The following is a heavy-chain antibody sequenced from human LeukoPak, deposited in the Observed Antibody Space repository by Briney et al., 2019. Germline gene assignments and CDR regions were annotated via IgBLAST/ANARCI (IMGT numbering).Heavy chain of an antibody. D-gene: IGHD3-22*01. J-gene: IGHJ6*03. CDR3: ARTTYYYDSSGSRYYYMDV. CDR2: IYYSGST. V-gene: IGHV4-39*07. Sequence: SETLSLTCTVSGGSISSSSYYWGWIRQPPGKGLEWIGSIYYSGSTYYNPSLKSRVTISVDTSKNQFSLKLSSATAADTAVYYCARTTYYYDSSGSRYYYMDVWGKGTTVTVSS. CDR1: GGSISSSSYY.